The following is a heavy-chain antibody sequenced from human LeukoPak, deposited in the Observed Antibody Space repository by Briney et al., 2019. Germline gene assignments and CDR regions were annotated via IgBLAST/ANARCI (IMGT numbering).Heavy chain of an antibody. CDR1: GGSISSYY. CDR3: ARARIAAAGNNYYYGMDV. V-gene: IGHV4-59*01. D-gene: IGHD6-13*01. CDR2: IYYSGST. J-gene: IGHJ6*02. Sequence: SETLPLTCTVSGGSISSYYWSWIRQPPGKGLEWIGYIYYSGSTNYNPSLKSRVTISVDTSKNQFSLKPSSVTAADTAVYYCARARIAAAGNNYYYGMDVWGQGTTVTVSS.